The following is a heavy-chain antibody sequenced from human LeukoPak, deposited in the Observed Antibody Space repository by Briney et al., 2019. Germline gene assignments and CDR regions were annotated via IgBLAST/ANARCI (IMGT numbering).Heavy chain of an antibody. CDR3: ARVGSWYRYYYYYGMDV. Sequence: SETLSLTCTVSGGSVSSGSYYWSWIRQPPGKGLEWIGYIYYSGSTNYNPSLKSRVTISVDTSKNQFSLKLSSVTAADTAVYYCARVGSWYRYYYYYGMDVWGQGTTVTVSS. CDR2: IYYSGST. CDR1: GGSVSSGSYY. J-gene: IGHJ6*02. D-gene: IGHD6-13*01. V-gene: IGHV4-61*01.